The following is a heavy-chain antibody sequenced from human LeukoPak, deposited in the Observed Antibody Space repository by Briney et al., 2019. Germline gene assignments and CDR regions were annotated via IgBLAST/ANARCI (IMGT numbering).Heavy chain of an antibody. J-gene: IGHJ4*02. D-gene: IGHD3-22*01. Sequence: GGSLRLSCAASGFTFSSYSMNWVRQAPGEGLEWVSYISSGSSTIYYADSVKGRFTISRDNAKNSLYLQMNSLRAEDTAVYYCARSYYYDSSGYPNFDYWGQGTLVSVP. CDR1: GFTFSSYS. V-gene: IGHV3-48*04. CDR2: ISSGSSTI. CDR3: ARSYYYDSSGYPNFDY.